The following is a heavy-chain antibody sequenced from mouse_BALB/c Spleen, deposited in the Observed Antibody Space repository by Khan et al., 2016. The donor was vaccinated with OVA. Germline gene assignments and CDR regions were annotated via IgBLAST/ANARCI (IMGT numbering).Heavy chain of an antibody. CDR2: IRYDGNS. D-gene: IGHD3-1*01. Sequence: EVQLQESGPGLVKPSQSLSLTYSVTGYSITSGYIWNWIRQFPGNQLEWMGYIRYDGNSNYNPSLKNRISITRDTSKNQFFLKLNSVTPEDTATYDCARGDHSGPAWFAYWGQGTLVTVSA. CDR3: ARGDHSGPAWFAY. CDR1: GYSITSGYI. V-gene: IGHV3-6*02. J-gene: IGHJ3*01.